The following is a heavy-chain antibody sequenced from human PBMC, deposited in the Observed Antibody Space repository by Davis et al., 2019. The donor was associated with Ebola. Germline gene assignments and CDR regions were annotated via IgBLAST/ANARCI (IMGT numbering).Heavy chain of an antibody. CDR2: IRGAVGST. J-gene: IGHJ4*02. V-gene: IGHV3-23*01. D-gene: IGHD6-19*01. CDR1: GFTFSSYG. CDR3: AKVGYGWYYYFDS. Sequence: GESLKISCAASGFTFSSYGLSWVRQAPGKGLEWVSAIRGAVGSTYYADSVKGRFTISRDNSKNTLSLQMDSLRAEDTAVYYCAKVGYGWYYYFDSWGPGTLVTVSS.